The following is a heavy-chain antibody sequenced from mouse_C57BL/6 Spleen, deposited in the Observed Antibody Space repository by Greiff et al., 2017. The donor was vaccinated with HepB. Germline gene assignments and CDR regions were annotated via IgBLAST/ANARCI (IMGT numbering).Heavy chain of an antibody. CDR1: GFTFSDYY. J-gene: IGHJ1*03. V-gene: IGHV5-16*01. CDR3: ARDLTGTGYFDV. D-gene: IGHD4-1*01. Sequence: EVKLMESEGGLVQPGSSMKLSCTASGFTFSDYYMAWVRQVPEKGLEWVANINYDGSSTYYLDSLKSRFIISRDNAKNILYLQMSSLKFEDTATYYCARDLTGTGYFDVWGTGTTVTVSS. CDR2: INYDGSST.